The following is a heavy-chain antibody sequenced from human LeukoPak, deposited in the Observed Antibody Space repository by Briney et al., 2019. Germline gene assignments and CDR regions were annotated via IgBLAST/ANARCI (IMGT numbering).Heavy chain of an antibody. CDR1: GFTFSSYG. J-gene: IGHJ4*02. D-gene: IGHD4-17*01. CDR2: IRYDGSNK. CDR3: AKQNYGDYDIDY. Sequence: PGGSLRLSCAASGFTFSSYGMHWVRQAPGKGLEWVAFIRYDGSNKYCADSVKGRFTISRDNSKNTLYLQMNSLRAEDTAVYYCAKQNYGDYDIDYWGQGTLVTVSS. V-gene: IGHV3-30*02.